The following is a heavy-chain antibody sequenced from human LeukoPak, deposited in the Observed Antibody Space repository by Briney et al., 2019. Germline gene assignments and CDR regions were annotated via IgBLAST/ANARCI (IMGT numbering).Heavy chain of an antibody. CDR2: INAGNGNT. CDR3: ARGLGYCSSTSCYGAWGVY. Sequence: ASVKVSCTASGYTFTSYAMHWVRQAPGQRLEWMGWINAGNGNTKYSQKFQGRVTITRDTSASTAYMELSSPRSEDTAVYYCARGLGYCSSTSCYGAWGVYWGQGTLVTVSS. D-gene: IGHD2-2*03. V-gene: IGHV1-3*01. CDR1: GYTFTSYA. J-gene: IGHJ4*02.